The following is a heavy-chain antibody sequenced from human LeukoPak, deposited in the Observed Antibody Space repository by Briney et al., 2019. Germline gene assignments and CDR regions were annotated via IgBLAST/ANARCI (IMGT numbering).Heavy chain of an antibody. Sequence: ASVKVSCKASGYTFTGYYMHWVRQAPGQGLEWMGWINPNSGGTNYAQKFQGRGTMTRDTSISTAHMELSRLRSDDTAVYYCAGHNGYDSSGDTEYFQHWGQGTMVTVSS. V-gene: IGHV1-2*02. CDR3: AGHNGYDSSGDTEYFQH. J-gene: IGHJ1*01. CDR2: INPNSGGT. CDR1: GYTFTGYY. D-gene: IGHD3-22*01.